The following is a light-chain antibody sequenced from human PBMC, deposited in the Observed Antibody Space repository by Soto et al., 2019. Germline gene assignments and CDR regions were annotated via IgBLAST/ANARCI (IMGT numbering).Light chain of an antibody. Sequence: EIVLTQSPGTLSLSPGERATLSCRASQSVSSGSLAWYQQKPGQAPRLLIYDASSRPTGIPDRFSGSGSGTDFTLTISRLEPEDFAVYYCQQYGSSLLTFGGGTKVEIK. CDR3: QQYGSSLLT. J-gene: IGKJ4*01. CDR2: DAS. V-gene: IGKV3-20*01. CDR1: QSVSSGS.